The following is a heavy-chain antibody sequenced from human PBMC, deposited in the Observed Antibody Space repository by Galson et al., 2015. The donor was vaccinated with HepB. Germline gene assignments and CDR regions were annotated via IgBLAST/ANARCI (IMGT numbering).Heavy chain of an antibody. J-gene: IGHJ4*02. CDR1: GFTFSSYG. Sequence: SLRLSCAASGFTFSSYGMSWARQAPGKGLEWVSAISGSGTSTYYADSVKGRFTISRDNSKNTLYLQMNSLRAEDTAVYYCAKCSGGNCYDFDYWGQGTLVTVSS. D-gene: IGHD2-15*01. CDR3: AKCSGGNCYDFDY. CDR2: ISGSGTST. V-gene: IGHV3-23*01.